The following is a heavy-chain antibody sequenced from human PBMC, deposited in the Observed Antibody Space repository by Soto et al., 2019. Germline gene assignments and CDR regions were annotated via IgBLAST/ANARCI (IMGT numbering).Heavy chain of an antibody. V-gene: IGHV4-59*08. J-gene: IGHJ3*02. D-gene: IGHD3-16*01. CDR1: GGSISSYY. CDR2: IYYSGST. CDR3: ARRWGSAFDI. Sequence: QVQLQESGPGLVKPSETLSLTCTVSGGSISSYYWSWIRQPPGKGLEWIGYIYYSGSTNYNPSLKRRVTISVDTSKKQFSLKLSSVNAADTAVYYCARRWGSAFDIWGQGTMVTVSS.